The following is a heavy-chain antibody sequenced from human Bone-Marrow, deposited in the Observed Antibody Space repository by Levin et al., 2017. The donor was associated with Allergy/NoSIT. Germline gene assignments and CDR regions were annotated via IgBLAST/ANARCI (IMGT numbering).Heavy chain of an antibody. CDR1: GFAFSGFA. Sequence: GGSLRLSCAASGFAFSGFAMSWVRQAPGKGLEWVSGIHTSGGTTFYADSVKGRFTISRDDSKNTLYLQMNSLRAADTALYYCAKMGSNSCYSRVTNWGQGTLVTVSS. CDR2: IHTSGGTT. J-gene: IGHJ4*02. CDR3: AKMGSNSCYSRVTN. V-gene: IGHV3-23*01. D-gene: IGHD2/OR15-2a*01.